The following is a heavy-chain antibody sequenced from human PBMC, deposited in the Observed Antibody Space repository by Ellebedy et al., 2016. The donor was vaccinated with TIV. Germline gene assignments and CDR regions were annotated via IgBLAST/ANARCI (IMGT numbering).Heavy chain of an antibody. CDR3: AIGNLLGSWYVNHFDN. V-gene: IGHV1-2*02. Sequence: AASVKVSCNASGYTLSGYYMHWVRQAPGQGLEWMGSINPTSGAAKYAERFQGRITLTSDTSMNTAYVGLSSLRSDATAVYLCAIGNLLGSWYVNHFDNWGQGSLLTVSS. CDR1: GYTLSGYY. D-gene: IGHD6-13*01. J-gene: IGHJ4*02. CDR2: INPTSGAA.